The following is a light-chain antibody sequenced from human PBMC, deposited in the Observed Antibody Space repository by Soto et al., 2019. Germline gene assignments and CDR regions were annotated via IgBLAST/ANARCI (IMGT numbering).Light chain of an antibody. Sequence: IVLTQSPGTLSLSPGERPTLSCRASQTVSSSYLAWYQQTPGQAPRLLIYGASIRATGIPDRFSGSGSGTDFTLIISRLEPEDFAVYYCQQYGSSPRTFGQGTKVDIK. CDR2: GAS. CDR1: QTVSSSY. V-gene: IGKV3-20*01. CDR3: QQYGSSPRT. J-gene: IGKJ1*01.